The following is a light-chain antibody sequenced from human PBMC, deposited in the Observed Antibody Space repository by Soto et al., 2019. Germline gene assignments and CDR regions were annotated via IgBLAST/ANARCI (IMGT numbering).Light chain of an antibody. CDR2: AAS. J-gene: IGKJ4*01. Sequence: IRMTQSPSSFSASTGDRVTITCRASQGISSYLAWYQQKPGKAPKLLIYAASTLQSGVPSRFSGSGSGTDFTLTISCLQSEDFPTHHCQQYYRYPQTSGGGTKVEIX. CDR3: QQYYRYPQT. CDR1: QGISSY. V-gene: IGKV1-8*01.